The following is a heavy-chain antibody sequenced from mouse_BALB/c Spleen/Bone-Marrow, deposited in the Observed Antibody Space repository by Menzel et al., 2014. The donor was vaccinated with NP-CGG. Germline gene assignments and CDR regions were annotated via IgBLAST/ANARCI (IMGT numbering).Heavy chain of an antibody. V-gene: IGHV5-6-4*01. CDR3: TRDLYDGYYYYAMDY. Sequence: EVQVVESGGGLVKPGGSLKLSCAASGFTFSSYTMSWVRQTPEKRLEWVATTSSGGSYTYYPDSVKGRFTISRDNAKNTLYLQMSSLKSEDTAMYYCTRDLYDGYYYYAMDYWGQGTSVTVSS. D-gene: IGHD2-3*01. J-gene: IGHJ4*01. CDR1: GFTFSSYT. CDR2: TSSGGSYT.